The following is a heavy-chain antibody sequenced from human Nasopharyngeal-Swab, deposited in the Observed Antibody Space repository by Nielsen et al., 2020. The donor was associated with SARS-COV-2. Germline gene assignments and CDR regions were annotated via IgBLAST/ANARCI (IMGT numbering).Heavy chain of an antibody. CDR1: GFTFSSLR. CDR2: ISYDGSNN. D-gene: IGHD6-13*01. Sequence: GGSLRLSCAAFGFTFSSLRMHWVRQAPGKGLGWVAVISYDGSNNYYEDSVKGRFPISRDNSKNTLYLQMNTLRAEETPVYYCAKGVRAAPDTCDCWGQGTLVTVSS. CDR3: AKGVRAAPDTCDC. V-gene: IGHV3-30*18. J-gene: IGHJ4*02.